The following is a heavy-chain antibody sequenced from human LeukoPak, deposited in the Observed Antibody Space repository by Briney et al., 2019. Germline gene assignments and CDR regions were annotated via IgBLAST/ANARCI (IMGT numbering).Heavy chain of an antibody. D-gene: IGHD3-10*01. CDR3: ARDRNYGAYFDY. J-gene: IGHJ4*02. CDR1: GFTSSDCC. V-gene: IGHV3-11*01. Sequence: GGSLRLSCEASGFTSSDCCMHWIRQAPGKGLEWVSCISKSGSTIYYADSVKGRFTISRDNAKNTLHLQMNSLRAEDTAVYYCARDRNYGAYFDYWGQGTLVTVSS. CDR2: ISKSGSTI.